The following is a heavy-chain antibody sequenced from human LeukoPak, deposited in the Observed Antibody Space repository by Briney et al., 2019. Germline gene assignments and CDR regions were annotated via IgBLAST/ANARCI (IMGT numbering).Heavy chain of an antibody. CDR1: GFTFDDYA. V-gene: IGHV3-9*03. J-gene: IGHJ5*02. CDR2: ISWNSGSI. CDR3: ARGTIRGVAYNWFDP. Sequence: PGRSLRLSCAASGFTFDDYAMHWVRQAPGKGLEWVSGISWNSGSIGYADSVKGRFTISRDNSKNTLYLQMGSLRAEDMAVYYCARGTIRGVAYNWFDPWGQGTLVTVSS. D-gene: IGHD3-10*01.